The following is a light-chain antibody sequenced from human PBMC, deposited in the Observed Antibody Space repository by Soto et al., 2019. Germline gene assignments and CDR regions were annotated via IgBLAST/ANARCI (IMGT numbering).Light chain of an antibody. CDR2: AAS. Sequence: DIQMTQSPSSLSAAVRDRVTITCRASQGISNYFAWYQQKPGKVPKLLIYAASTLQSGVPSRFSGSGSGTDFTLTISSLQPEDVATYYCQKYDSAPWTFGQGTKVEIK. CDR1: QGISNY. J-gene: IGKJ1*01. V-gene: IGKV1-27*01. CDR3: QKYDSAPWT.